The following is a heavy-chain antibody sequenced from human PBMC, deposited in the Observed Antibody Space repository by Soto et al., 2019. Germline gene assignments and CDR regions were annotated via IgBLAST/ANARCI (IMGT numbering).Heavy chain of an antibody. CDR2: VSSYNGNT. D-gene: IGHD3-10*01. CDR1: GYTFTDHG. CDR3: AREVEGSYSPADF. V-gene: IGHV1-18*01. J-gene: IGHJ4*02. Sequence: QVQLVQSGPEVKKPGASVTVSCKTSGYTFTDHGIDWVRQAPGQGLEWVGWVSSYNGNTNYAYNLKDRVIMTTDASPSTAYMELRGLRSDATAVYYCAREVEGSYSPADFWGQGTPVTVSS.